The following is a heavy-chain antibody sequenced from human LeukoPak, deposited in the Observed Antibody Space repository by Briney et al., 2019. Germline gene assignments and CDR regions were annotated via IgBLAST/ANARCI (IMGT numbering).Heavy chain of an antibody. CDR2: INHSGST. J-gene: IGHJ4*02. CDR3: AREGYYYGSGSSILFDY. V-gene: IGHV4-34*01. D-gene: IGHD3-10*01. Sequence: TTSETLSLTCAVYGGSFSGYYWSWIRQPPGKGLEWIGEINHSGSTNYNPSLKSRVTISVDTSKNQFSLKLSSVTAADTAVYYCAREGYYYGSGSSILFDYWGQGTLVTVSS. CDR1: GGSFSGYY.